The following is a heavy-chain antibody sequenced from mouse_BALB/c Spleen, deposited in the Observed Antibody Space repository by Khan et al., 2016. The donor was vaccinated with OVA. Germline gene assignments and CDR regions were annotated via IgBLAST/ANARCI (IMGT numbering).Heavy chain of an antibody. Sequence: QVQLQQSGAELARPGASVKLSCKASGYTFTDYYINWVKQRTGQGLEWIGEISPGSGDTYSNERFKGKATLTADTSSSTAYMQLSSLTSEASAVDFGARRNCFGYTIAYWGQGTLVTVSA. V-gene: IGHV1-77*01. CDR1: GYTFTDYY. CDR3: ARRNCFGYTIAY. CDR2: ISPGSGDT. D-gene: IGHD1-2*01. J-gene: IGHJ3*01.